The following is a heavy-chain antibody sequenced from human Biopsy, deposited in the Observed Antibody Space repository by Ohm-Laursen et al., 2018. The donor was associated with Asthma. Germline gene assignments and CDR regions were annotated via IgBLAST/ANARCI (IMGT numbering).Heavy chain of an antibody. Sequence: ASVKVSCKASGDSFSNYAISWVPQAPGQGLEWMGGLIPVLGTPDHAQMFEGRVTITADESTSTAYMELSSLSSEDTAVYYCARGYSGSDRIVYYYSGLEVWGQGTTVTVSS. CDR3: ARGYSGSDRIVYYYSGLEV. V-gene: IGHV1-69*13. CDR1: GDSFSNYA. J-gene: IGHJ6*02. CDR2: LIPVLGTP. D-gene: IGHD5-12*01.